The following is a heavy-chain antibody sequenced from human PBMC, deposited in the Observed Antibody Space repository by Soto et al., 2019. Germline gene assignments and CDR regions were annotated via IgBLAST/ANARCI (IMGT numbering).Heavy chain of an antibody. CDR2: ISSGSSYI. CDR3: ARRRAAAGTLTFDY. J-gene: IGHJ4*02. D-gene: IGHD6-13*01. CDR1: GFIFAGYN. V-gene: IGHV3-21*01. Sequence: GGSLRLSCAASGFIFAGYNMNWVRQAPGKGLEWVSSISSGSSYIYYADSVKGRFTISRDNAKNSLYLQMNTLRAEDTALYYCARRRAAAGTLTFDYWGQGTRVTVSS.